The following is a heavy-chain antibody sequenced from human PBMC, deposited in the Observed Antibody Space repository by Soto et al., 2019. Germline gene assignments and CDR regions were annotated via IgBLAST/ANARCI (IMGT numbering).Heavy chain of an antibody. CDR3: AKALSPKVGAGWRFDS. D-gene: IGHD1-26*01. V-gene: IGHV3-23*01. Sequence: EVQLLESGGGLVQPGGSLRLSCAASGFTFSSYAMSWVRQAPGQGLEWVSVVSGSGASTYYADSVKGRFTISRDNSKNTLYLQMNSLRVEDTAVYYCAKALSPKVGAGWRFDSWGQGTLVTVSS. CDR2: VSGSGAST. CDR1: GFTFSSYA. J-gene: IGHJ4*02.